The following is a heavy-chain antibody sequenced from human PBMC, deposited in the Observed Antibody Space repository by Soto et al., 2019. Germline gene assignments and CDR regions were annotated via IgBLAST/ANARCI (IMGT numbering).Heavy chain of an antibody. J-gene: IGHJ6*02. CDR3: ASLSRADFWSGYYPSGMDV. D-gene: IGHD3-3*01. CDR2: ISSSGSTI. Sequence: GGSLRLSCAASGFTFSSYEMNWVRQAPGKGLEWVSYISSSGSTIYYADSVKGRFTISRDNAKNSLYLQMNSLRAEDTAVYYCASLSRADFWSGYYPSGMDVWGQGTTVTVSS. V-gene: IGHV3-48*03. CDR1: GFTFSSYE.